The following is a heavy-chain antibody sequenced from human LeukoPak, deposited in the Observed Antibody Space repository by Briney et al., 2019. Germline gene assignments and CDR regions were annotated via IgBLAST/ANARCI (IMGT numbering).Heavy chain of an antibody. CDR3: LRTPPNWGFDY. CDR2: MSPNSGDT. CDR1: GYTFTSHD. D-gene: IGHD7-27*01. J-gene: IGHJ4*02. Sequence: GASVKVSCKASGYTFTSHDINWVRQATGQGLEWMGGMSPNSGDTGYAQKFQGRVTMTSDSSISTAHMELSSLRSEDTAIYYCLRTPPNWGFDYWGQGTLVTVSS. V-gene: IGHV1-8*01.